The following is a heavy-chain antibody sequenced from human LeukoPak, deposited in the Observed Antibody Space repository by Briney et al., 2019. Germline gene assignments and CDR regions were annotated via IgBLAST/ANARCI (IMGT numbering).Heavy chain of an antibody. V-gene: IGHV4-4*02. CDR1: GGSVSSSKW. J-gene: IGHJ4*02. D-gene: IGHD6-19*01. Sequence: SGTLSLTCVVSGGSVSSSKWWSWVRQPPGKGLEWIGQVYHDGGTKYNPSLKSRVTISVDTSKNQFSLKLSSVTAADTAVYYCASGGAVARARGAFDYWGQGTLVTVSS. CDR2: VYHDGGT. CDR3: ASGGAVARARGAFDY.